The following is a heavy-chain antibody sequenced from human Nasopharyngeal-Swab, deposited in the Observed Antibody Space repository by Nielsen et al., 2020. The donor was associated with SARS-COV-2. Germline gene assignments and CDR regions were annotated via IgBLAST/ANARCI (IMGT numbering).Heavy chain of an antibody. J-gene: IGHJ5*01. CDR3: ATLSAGGNWFDS. D-gene: IGHD6-13*01. Sequence: GESLKISCAASGFTFSSFEMNWVRQAPGRGLEWISYVSTSGGTIKNADSVKGRFTISRDNTQNSLYLQMKSLRAEDTAVYYCATLSAGGNWFDSWDQGTLVTVSS. CDR1: GFTFSSFE. V-gene: IGHV3-48*03. CDR2: VSTSGGTI.